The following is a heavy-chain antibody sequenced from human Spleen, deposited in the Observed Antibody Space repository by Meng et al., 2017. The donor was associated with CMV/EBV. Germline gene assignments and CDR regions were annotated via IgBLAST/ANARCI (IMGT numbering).Heavy chain of an antibody. V-gene: IGHV4-34*01. Sequence: SETLSLTCAVYGGSFSGYYWSWIRQPPGKGLEWIGEINHSGSTNYNPSLKSRVTISVDTSKNQFSLKLSSVTAADTAVYYCARAAQHGSIFGVVIIGPQCWFDPWGQGTLVTVSS. D-gene: IGHD3-3*01. CDR3: ARAAQHGSIFGVVIIGPQCWFDP. CDR1: GGSFSGYY. CDR2: INHSGST. J-gene: IGHJ5*02.